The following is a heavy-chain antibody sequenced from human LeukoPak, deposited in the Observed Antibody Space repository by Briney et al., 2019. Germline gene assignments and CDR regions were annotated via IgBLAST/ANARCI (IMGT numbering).Heavy chain of an antibody. V-gene: IGHV1-2*02. CDR2: LNPNSGGT. Sequence: ASVKVSCKASGYTFTGYYMHWVRQAPGQGLEWMGWLNPNSGGTNYAQKFQGGVTMTGDTSISTAYMELSRLRSDDTAVYYCARAIPYPDIVVVPAAQYNWFDPWGQGTLVTVSS. CDR1: GYTFTGYY. CDR3: ARAIPYPDIVVVPAAQYNWFDP. D-gene: IGHD2-2*01. J-gene: IGHJ5*02.